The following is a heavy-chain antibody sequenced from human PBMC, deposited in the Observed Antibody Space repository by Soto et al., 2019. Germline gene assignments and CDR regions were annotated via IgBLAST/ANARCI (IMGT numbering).Heavy chain of an antibody. J-gene: IGHJ4*02. D-gene: IGHD6-19*01. CDR1: GVSISTSNW. V-gene: IGHV4-4*02. CDR3: ARRGGWYAIDS. Sequence: QVQLQESGPGLVKPSGTLSLTCAVSGVSISTSNWWGWVRQSPGKGLEWIGDMLHSGATNYNPSLKXRXTXSXXKSENQFALKLDSVTAADTAVYYCARRGGWYAIDSWGQGTLVIVSS. CDR2: MLHSGAT.